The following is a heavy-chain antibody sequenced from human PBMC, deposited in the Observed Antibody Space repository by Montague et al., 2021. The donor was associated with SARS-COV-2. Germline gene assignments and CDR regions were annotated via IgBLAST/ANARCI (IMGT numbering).Heavy chain of an antibody. CDR3: AREPSGYDILTGYYNSGYFDY. Sequence: SLRLSCAASGFTFSSYAMPWVRQAPGKGLEWVAVISYDGSNKYYADSVKGRFTISRDNSKNTLYLQMNSLRAEDTAVYYCAREPSGYDILTGYYNSGYFDYWGQGTLVTVSS. V-gene: IGHV3-30-3*01. CDR1: GFTFSSYA. J-gene: IGHJ4*02. D-gene: IGHD3-9*01. CDR2: ISYDGSNK.